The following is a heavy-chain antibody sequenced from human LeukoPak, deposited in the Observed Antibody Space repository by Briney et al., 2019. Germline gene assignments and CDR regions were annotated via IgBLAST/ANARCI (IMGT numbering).Heavy chain of an antibody. CDR1: GFTFSSYW. CDR2: IKQDGGET. Sequence: GGSLRLSCAASGFTFSSYWMSWVRQAPGKGLEWVANIKQDGGETFYVDSVKGRFTISRDNAKNSLYLQMNSLRAEDTAVYYCTREDHSNYNYWGQGTLVTDSS. D-gene: IGHD4-11*01. J-gene: IGHJ4*02. CDR3: TREDHSNYNY. V-gene: IGHV3-7*01.